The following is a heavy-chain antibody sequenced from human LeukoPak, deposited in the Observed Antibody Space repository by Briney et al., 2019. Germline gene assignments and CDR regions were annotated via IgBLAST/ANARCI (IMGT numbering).Heavy chain of an antibody. J-gene: IGHJ4*02. CDR2: VYYSGST. V-gene: IGHV4-59*01. CDR1: GGSFSGYY. D-gene: IGHD3-10*01. Sequence: PSETLSLTCAVYGGSFSGYYWSWIRQPPGKGLEWIGYVYYSGSTNYNPSLKSRVTISVDTSKNQFSLKLSSVAAADTAVYYCARDNCFGSGSFVDYWGQGILVTVSS. CDR3: ARDNCFGSGSFVDY.